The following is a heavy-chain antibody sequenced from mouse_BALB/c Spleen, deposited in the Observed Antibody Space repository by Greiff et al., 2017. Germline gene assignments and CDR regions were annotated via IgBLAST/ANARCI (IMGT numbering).Heavy chain of an antibody. J-gene: IGHJ4*01. D-gene: IGHD1-1*01. CDR2: INPNNGGT. CDR3: AREILRSPYYAMDY. V-gene: IGHV1-18*01. Sequence: VQLQQSGPELVKPGASVKIPCKASGYTFTDYNMDWVKQSHGKSLEWIGDINPNNGGTIYNQKFKGKSTLTVDKSSSTAYMELRSLTSEDTAVYYCAREILRSPYYAMDYWGQGTSVTVSS. CDR1: GYTFTDYN.